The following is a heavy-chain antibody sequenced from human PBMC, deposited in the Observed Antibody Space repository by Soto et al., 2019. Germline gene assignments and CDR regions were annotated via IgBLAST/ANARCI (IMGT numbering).Heavy chain of an antibody. CDR3: ARVRIQLWLVAPNSDY. J-gene: IGHJ4*02. D-gene: IGHD5-18*01. CDR2: IIPIFGTA. V-gene: IGHV1-69*13. Sequence: SVKVSCKASGGTFSSYAISWVRQAPGQGLEWMGGIIPIFGTANYAQKFQGRVTITADESTSTAYMELSSLRSEDTAVYYCARVRIQLWLVAPNSDYWGQGTLVTVSS. CDR1: GGTFSSYA.